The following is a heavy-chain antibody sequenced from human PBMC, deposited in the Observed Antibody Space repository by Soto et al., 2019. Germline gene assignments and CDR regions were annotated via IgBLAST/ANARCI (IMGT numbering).Heavy chain of an antibody. CDR2: IRKDESKM. Sequence: EVQLVESGGGLDQPGGSLRLSCTGSGFIFGNYWMTWVRQAPGQGLEWVANIRKDESKMSYLDSVRGRFTISRDNAKNSLFLQMNDLRAEDTALYYCTRDISPGTSGWYFDAFDLWGQGTMVTVSS. V-gene: IGHV3-7*05. CDR1: GFIFGNYW. J-gene: IGHJ3*01. CDR3: TRDISPGTSGWYFDAFDL. D-gene: IGHD6-19*01.